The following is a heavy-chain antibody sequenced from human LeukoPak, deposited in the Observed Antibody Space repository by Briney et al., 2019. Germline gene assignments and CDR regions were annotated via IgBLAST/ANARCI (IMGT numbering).Heavy chain of an antibody. Sequence: GASVKVSCKASGYTFPSYDINWVRQAPGHALEGMGWMNGNSGNTGYAKKFPGRVTMTWNTSISPDYMELSSLRSEVTAVYYCVRGLRYYDSSGYLGYWGQGTLVTVSS. D-gene: IGHD3-22*01. V-gene: IGHV1-8*01. J-gene: IGHJ4*02. CDR3: VRGLRYYDSSGYLGY. CDR2: MNGNSGNT. CDR1: GYTFPSYD.